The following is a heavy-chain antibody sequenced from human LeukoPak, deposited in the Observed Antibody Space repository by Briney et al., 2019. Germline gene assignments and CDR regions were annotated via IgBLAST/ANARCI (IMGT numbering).Heavy chain of an antibody. V-gene: IGHV3-73*01. J-gene: IGHJ6*02. CDR1: GFTFSGSA. CDR3: TRSGLDGYKAQGREDYYYYGMDV. D-gene: IGHD5-24*01. CDR2: IRSKANSYAT. Sequence: GGSLRLSCAASGFTFSGSAMHWVRQASGKGLEWVGRIRSKANSYATAYAASVKGRFTISRDDSKNTAYLQMNSLKTEDTAVYYCTRSGLDGYKAQGREDYYYYGMDVWGQGTTVTVSS.